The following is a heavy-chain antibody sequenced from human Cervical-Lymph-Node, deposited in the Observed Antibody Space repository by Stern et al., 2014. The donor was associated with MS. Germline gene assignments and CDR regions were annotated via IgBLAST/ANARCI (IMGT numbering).Heavy chain of an antibody. CDR1: GYTFITFD. CDR3: ARAPYNSGPDS. D-gene: IGHD1-1*01. J-gene: IGHJ4*02. CDR2: MNPNSGST. V-gene: IGHV1-8*01. Sequence: VHLVESGAEVKKPGASVKVSCEASGYTFITFDINWMRQATGQGLEWMGWMNPNSGSTGYAQKFQGRVTMTRNTSISTAYMELRSLTSEDTAVYFCARAPYNSGPDSWGQGTLVTVSS.